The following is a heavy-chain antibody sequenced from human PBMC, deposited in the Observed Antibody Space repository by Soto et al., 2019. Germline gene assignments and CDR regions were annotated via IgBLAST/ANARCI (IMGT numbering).Heavy chain of an antibody. V-gene: IGHV3-11*01. D-gene: IGHD6-19*01. CDR3: ARRSGSSGWYGIDY. J-gene: IGHJ4*02. Sequence: QVQLVESRGGLVKPGGSLRLSCAASGFTFSDYYMSWIRQAPGKGLEWISYISNSGSTTYYADSVKGRFTISRDNAENSLYLQMTSLRVDDTAVYYCARRSGSSGWYGIDYWGQGTLVTVSS. CDR1: GFTFSDYY. CDR2: ISNSGSTT.